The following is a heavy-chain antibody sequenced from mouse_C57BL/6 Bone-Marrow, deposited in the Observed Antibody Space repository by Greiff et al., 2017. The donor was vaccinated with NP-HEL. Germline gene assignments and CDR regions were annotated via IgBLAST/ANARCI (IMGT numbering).Heavy chain of an antibody. J-gene: IGHJ3*01. Sequence: QVQLKESGPGLVAPSQSLSITCTVSGFSLTSYGVDWVRQSPGKGLEWLGVIWGVGSTNYNSALKSRLSISKDNSKSQVFLKMSSLQTDDTAMYYCASYGGLRRDWFAYWGQGTLVTVSA. V-gene: IGHV2-6*01. CDR2: IWGVGST. CDR1: GFSLTSYG. CDR3: ASYGGLRRDWFAY. D-gene: IGHD2-4*01.